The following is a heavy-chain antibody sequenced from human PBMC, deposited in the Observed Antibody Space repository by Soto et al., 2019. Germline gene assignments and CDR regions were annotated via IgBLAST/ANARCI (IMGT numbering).Heavy chain of an antibody. V-gene: IGHV3-48*02. Sequence: EVQLVESGGGLVQPGGSLRLSCAASGFTFSSYSMNWVRQAPGKGLEWVSYISSSSSTIYYADSVKGRFTISRDNAKNSLYLQMTSLRDEDTAVYYCARDLQLGAEIWGQGTLVTVSS. CDR3: ARDLQLGAEI. CDR2: ISSSSSTI. D-gene: IGHD1-1*01. J-gene: IGHJ4*02. CDR1: GFTFSSYS.